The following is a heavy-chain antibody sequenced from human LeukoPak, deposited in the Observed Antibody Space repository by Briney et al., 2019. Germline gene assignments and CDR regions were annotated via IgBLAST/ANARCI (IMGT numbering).Heavy chain of an antibody. J-gene: IGHJ4*02. D-gene: IGHD6-19*01. CDR1: GFTFSSYA. CDR2: ISSSGSTI. V-gene: IGHV3-48*03. CDR3: ARDQWGSGWYGGTTIPPHYFDY. Sequence: PGGSLRLSCAASGFTFSSYAMNWVRQAPGKGLEWVSYISSSGSTIYYADSVKGRFTISRDNAKNSLYLQMNSLRAEDTAVYYCARDQWGSGWYGGTTIPPHYFDYWGQGTLVTVSS.